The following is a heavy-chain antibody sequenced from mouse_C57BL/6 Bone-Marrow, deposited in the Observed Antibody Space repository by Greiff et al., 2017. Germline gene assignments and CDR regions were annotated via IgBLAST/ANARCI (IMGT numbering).Heavy chain of an antibody. CDR3: AKHEYSSRYYAMDY. Sequence: QVQLKESGPGLVAPSQSLSITCTVSGFSLTSYGVDWVRQPPGQGLEWLGVIWGGGSTNYNSALMSRLSISKDNSKSQVVLKMNRLQTDDTAMYYVAKHEYSSRYYAMDYWGQGTSVTVSS. J-gene: IGHJ4*01. V-gene: IGHV2-9*01. D-gene: IGHD1-1*01. CDR1: GFSLTSYG. CDR2: IWGGGST.